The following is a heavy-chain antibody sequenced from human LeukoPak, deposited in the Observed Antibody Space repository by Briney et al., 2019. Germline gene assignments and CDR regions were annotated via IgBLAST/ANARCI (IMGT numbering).Heavy chain of an antibody. CDR1: GFTFSSYA. D-gene: IGHD2-15*01. J-gene: IGHJ6*02. V-gene: IGHV3-23*01. CDR3: AKDRSVVAAVYYYYGMDV. CDR2: ISGSVGST. Sequence: GGSLRLSCAASGFTFSSYAMSWARQAPGKGLEWVSAISGSVGSTYYADSVKGRFTISRDNSKNTLYLQMNSLRAEDTAVYYCAKDRSVVAAVYYYYGMDVWGQGTTVTVSS.